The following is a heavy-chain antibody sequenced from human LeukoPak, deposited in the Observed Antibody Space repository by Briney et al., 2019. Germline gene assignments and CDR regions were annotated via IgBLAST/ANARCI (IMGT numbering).Heavy chain of an antibody. D-gene: IGHD2/OR15-2a*01. CDR1: GFTFSGST. J-gene: IGHJ4*02. CDR2: IRSKANSYVT. Sequence: PGGPLRLSCATSGFTFSGSTIPWVRQAPGKGLEWIGHIRSKANSYVTIYGASVKGRFTISRDDSKNTAYLHMNSLKTEDTAVYYCVGDGHSNTGMNYWGEGMVVTVSS. V-gene: IGHV3-73*01. CDR3: VGDGHSNTGMNY.